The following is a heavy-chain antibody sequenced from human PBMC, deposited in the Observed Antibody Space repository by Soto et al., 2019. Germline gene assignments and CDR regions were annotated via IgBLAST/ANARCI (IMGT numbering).Heavy chain of an antibody. CDR3: AREAPIQLWLY. D-gene: IGHD5-18*01. J-gene: IGHJ4*02. V-gene: IGHV3-30-3*01. Sequence: PGGSLRLSCAASGFTFSSYAMHWVRQAPGKGLEWVAVISYDGSNKYYADSVKGRFTISRDNSKNTLYLQMNSLRAEDTAVYYCAREAPIQLWLYWGQGTLVTVSS. CDR1: GFTFSSYA. CDR2: ISYDGSNK.